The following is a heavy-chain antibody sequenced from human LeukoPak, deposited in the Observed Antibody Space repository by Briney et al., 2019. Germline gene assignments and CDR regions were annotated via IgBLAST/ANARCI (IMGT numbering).Heavy chain of an antibody. V-gene: IGHV1-18*04. Sequence: ASVKVSCKASGYTFTGYYMHWVRQAPGQGLEWMGWISAYNGNTNYAQKLQGRVTMTTDTSTSTAYMELRSLRSDDTAVYYCARENVVVAAHLDYWGQGTLVTVSS. CDR1: GYTFTGYY. CDR2: ISAYNGNT. J-gene: IGHJ4*02. D-gene: IGHD2-15*01. CDR3: ARENVVVAAHLDY.